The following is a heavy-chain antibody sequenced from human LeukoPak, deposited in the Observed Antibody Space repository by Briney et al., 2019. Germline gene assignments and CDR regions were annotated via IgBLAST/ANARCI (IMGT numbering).Heavy chain of an antibody. CDR2: IYYRGST. J-gene: IGHJ4*02. CDR3: ARGGDYGDLRYFDY. V-gene: IGHV4-59*01. D-gene: IGHD4-17*01. Sequence: SESLSLTCTVSGGPINNYYWSWIRQPPGKGLEWIGYIYYRGSTNYNPSLKSRVTFSVDTSKNQFSLKLNSVTAADTAVYYCARGGDYGDLRYFDYWGQGTLVTVSS. CDR1: GGPINNYY.